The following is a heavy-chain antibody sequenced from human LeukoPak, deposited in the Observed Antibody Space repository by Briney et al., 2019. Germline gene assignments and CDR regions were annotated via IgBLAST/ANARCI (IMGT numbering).Heavy chain of an antibody. Sequence: GGSLRLSXSASGFAFSTYEMNWVRQAPGKGLEWVSYLSSSGSTIYYADSVKGRFTISRDNAKNSLYLQMNSLRAEDTAIYYCATVRQWLEAGWGWFDYWGQGTLVTVSS. V-gene: IGHV3-48*03. D-gene: IGHD6-19*01. J-gene: IGHJ4*02. CDR3: ATVRQWLEAGWGWFDY. CDR2: LSSSGSTI. CDR1: GFAFSTYE.